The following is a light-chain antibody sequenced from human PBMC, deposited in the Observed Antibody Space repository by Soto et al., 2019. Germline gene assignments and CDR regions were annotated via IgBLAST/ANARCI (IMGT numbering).Light chain of an antibody. CDR2: GAS. V-gene: IGKV3-20*01. CDR3: QQYGNSPPNT. J-gene: IGKJ2*01. CDR1: QSVSSSY. Sequence: EIVLTQSPGTLSLSPGERATLSCRASQSVSSSYLAWYQQKPGQAPRLLIYGASSRATGIPDRFSGSGSGKDFTLTISRLEPEDFAVYFCQQYGNSPPNTFGQGTKWIS.